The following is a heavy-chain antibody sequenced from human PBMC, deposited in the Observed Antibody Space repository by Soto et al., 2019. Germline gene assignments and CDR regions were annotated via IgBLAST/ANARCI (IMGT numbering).Heavy chain of an antibody. Sequence: GASVKVSCKASGYTFASYGSSWVRQAPGQGLEWMGWISAYNGNTNYAQKLQGRVTMTTDTSTSTAYMELNSLRAEDTAVYYCAREYCSSTSCLNWFDPWGQGTLVTVSS. V-gene: IGHV1-18*01. J-gene: IGHJ5*02. D-gene: IGHD2-2*01. CDR3: AREYCSSTSCLNWFDP. CDR1: GYTFASYG. CDR2: ISAYNGNT.